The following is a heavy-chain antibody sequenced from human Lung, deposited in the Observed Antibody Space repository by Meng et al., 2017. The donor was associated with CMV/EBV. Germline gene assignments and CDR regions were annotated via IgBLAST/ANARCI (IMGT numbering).Heavy chain of an antibody. CDR3: TRDTVSGEFYTWFDP. CDR1: GGSVNSGSNY. V-gene: IGHV4-61*03. J-gene: IGHJ5*01. CDR2: IDYRGVT. Sequence: GSLRLXCSVSGGSVNSGSNYWTWIRQPPGKGLEWIEYIDYRGVTKYSPSLRSRVTISSDTSRLHFSLKLSSVTAADTAVYYCTRDTVSGEFYTWFDPWGQGTMVTVSS. D-gene: IGHD3-16*01.